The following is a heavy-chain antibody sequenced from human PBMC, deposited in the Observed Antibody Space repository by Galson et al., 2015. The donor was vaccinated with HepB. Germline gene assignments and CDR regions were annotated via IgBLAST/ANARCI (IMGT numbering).Heavy chain of an antibody. V-gene: IGHV3-30-3*01. J-gene: IGHJ4*02. CDR3: ATLVVVAAPFDY. CDR2: ISYDGSNK. D-gene: IGHD2-15*01. CDR1: GFTFSSYA. Sequence: SLRLSCAASGFTFSSYAMHWVRQAPGKGLEWVAVISYDGSNKYYADSVKGRFTISRDNSKNTLYLQMNSLRAEDTAVYYCATLVVVAAPFDYWGQGTLVTVSS.